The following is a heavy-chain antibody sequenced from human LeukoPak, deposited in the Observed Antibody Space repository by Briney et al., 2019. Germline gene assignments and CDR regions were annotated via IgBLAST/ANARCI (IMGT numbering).Heavy chain of an antibody. D-gene: IGHD3-22*01. V-gene: IGHV3-33*01. CDR2: IWYDGSNK. Sequence: GGSLRLSCAASGFTFSSYGMHWVRQAPGKGLEWVAVIWYDGSNKYYADSVKGRFTISRDNSKNTLYLQMNSLRAEDTAVYYCARDMQPYYYDSSGYLDYWGQGTLVTVSS. CDR3: ARDMQPYYYDSSGYLDY. CDR1: GFTFSSYG. J-gene: IGHJ4*02.